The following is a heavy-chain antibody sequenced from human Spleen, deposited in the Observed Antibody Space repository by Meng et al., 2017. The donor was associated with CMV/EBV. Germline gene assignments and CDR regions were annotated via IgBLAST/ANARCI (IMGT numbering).Heavy chain of an antibody. CDR3: ARSSSSSYYNWFDP. Sequence: ASVKVSCKASGYTFTGYYLHWVRQATGQGLEWMGWMNPNSGNTGYAQKFQGRVTMTRNTSISTAYMELSSLRSEDTAVYYCARSSSSSYYNWFDPWGQGSLVTVSS. J-gene: IGHJ5*02. V-gene: IGHV1-8*02. CDR2: MNPNSGNT. CDR1: GYTFTGYY. D-gene: IGHD6-6*01.